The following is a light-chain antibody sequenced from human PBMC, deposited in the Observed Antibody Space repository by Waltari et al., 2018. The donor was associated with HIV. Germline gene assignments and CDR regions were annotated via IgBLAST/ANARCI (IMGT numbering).Light chain of an antibody. Sequence: QSALTQPASVSGSPGQSITISCTGSSSDVGTYSLVSWYQHPPGKAPKLMIYEGNKRPAGVSNRFSGSKSGNTASRTISGRQAEDEADYYCSSYTSFSTVLFGGGTKLTVL. CDR3: SSYTSFSTVL. CDR2: EGN. V-gene: IGLV2-23*03. J-gene: IGLJ2*01. CDR1: SSDVGTYSL.